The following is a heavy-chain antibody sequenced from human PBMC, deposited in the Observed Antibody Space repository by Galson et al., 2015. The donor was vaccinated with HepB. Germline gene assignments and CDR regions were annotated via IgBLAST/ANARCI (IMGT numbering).Heavy chain of an antibody. J-gene: IGHJ4*02. CDR1: GFTFSSYG. CDR3: AKAGYSSSWYPGDQDY. Sequence: SLRLSCAASGFTFSSYGMHWVRQAPGKGLEWVAVISYDGSNKYYADSVKGRFTISRDNSKNTLYLQMNSLRAEDTAVYYCAKAGYSSSWYPGDQDYWGQGTLVTVSS. CDR2: ISYDGSNK. V-gene: IGHV3-30*18. D-gene: IGHD6-13*01.